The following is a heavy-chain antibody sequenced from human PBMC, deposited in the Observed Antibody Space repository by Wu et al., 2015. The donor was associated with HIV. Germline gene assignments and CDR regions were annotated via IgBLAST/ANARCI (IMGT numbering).Heavy chain of an antibody. CDR2: ISAQNGNT. CDR1: GYIFSDFG. D-gene: IGHD3-16*01. V-gene: IGHV1-18*01. CDR3: ARGHYYDSSSSPMY. Sequence: VQLVRSGGEVKKPGASVKVACKSSGYIFSDFGIHWVRQTPREGLEWMGWISAQNGNTKYAQKFQGRVTMTTETSSSTAYMELRSLRSDDTAVYFCARGHYYDSSSSPMYWGPGTRVTVSS. J-gene: IGHJ4*02.